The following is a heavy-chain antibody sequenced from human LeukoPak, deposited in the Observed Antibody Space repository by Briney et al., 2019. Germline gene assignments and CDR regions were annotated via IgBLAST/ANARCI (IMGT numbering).Heavy chain of an antibody. Sequence: GSSVKVSCKASGGTFSSYAISWVRQAPGQGLEWMGRIVPILGIANYAQKFQGRVTITADKSTSTAYMELSSLRSEDTAVYYCARSLYGDYAEGYYYYYGMDVWGQGTTVTASS. D-gene: IGHD4-17*01. V-gene: IGHV1-69*04. J-gene: IGHJ6*02. CDR2: IVPILGIA. CDR1: GGTFSSYA. CDR3: ARSLYGDYAEGYYYYYGMDV.